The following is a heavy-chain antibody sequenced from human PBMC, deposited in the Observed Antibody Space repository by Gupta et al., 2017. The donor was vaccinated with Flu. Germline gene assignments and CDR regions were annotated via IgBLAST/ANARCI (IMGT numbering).Heavy chain of an antibody. J-gene: IGHJ6*03. Sequence: PGKGLEWVAVISYDGRDKYYADSVKGRFSISRDKSKNTLYLQVNSLRAEDTAVYYCAKQDQPPLMYYYYYMDAWGKGTTVTVSS. CDR2: ISYDGRDK. V-gene: IGHV3-30*18. CDR3: AKQDQPPLMYYYYYMDA. D-gene: IGHD2-2*01.